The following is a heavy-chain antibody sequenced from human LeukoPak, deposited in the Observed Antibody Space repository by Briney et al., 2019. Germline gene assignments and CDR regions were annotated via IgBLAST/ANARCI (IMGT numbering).Heavy chain of an antibody. Sequence: GASVKVSCKASGYTFTSYYMHWVRQAPGQGLGWMGGIIPIFGTANYAQKFQGRVTITTDESTGTAYMELSSLRSEDTAVYYCARGGYCSSTSCYYGWFDPWGQGTLVTVSS. V-gene: IGHV1-69*05. CDR1: GYTFTSYY. J-gene: IGHJ5*02. CDR2: IIPIFGTA. CDR3: ARGGYCSSTSCYYGWFDP. D-gene: IGHD2-2*01.